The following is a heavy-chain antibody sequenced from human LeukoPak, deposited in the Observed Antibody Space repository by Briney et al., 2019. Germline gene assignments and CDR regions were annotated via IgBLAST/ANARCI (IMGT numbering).Heavy chain of an antibody. D-gene: IGHD2-2*01. CDR2: INPNSGGT. Sequence: GASVKVSFKSSGSTFTGYDMDWVRQAPGQGLGWMGWINPNSGGTNDAQKFEGRVTMTRDTSISTAYMELSRLRSDDTAVYYCARDYGYCSSTSCFYGMDVWGQGTTVTVSS. CDR1: GSTFTGYD. CDR3: ARDYGYCSSTSCFYGMDV. J-gene: IGHJ6*02. V-gene: IGHV1-2*02.